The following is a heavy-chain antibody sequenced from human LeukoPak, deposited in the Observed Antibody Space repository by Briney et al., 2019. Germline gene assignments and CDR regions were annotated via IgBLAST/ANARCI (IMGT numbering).Heavy chain of an antibody. CDR3: ARRDTAMVGYFDL. D-gene: IGHD5-18*01. CDR1: GVSISSYY. J-gene: IGHJ2*01. V-gene: IGHV4-59*01. CDR2: IYYSGST. Sequence: SETLSLTCTVSGVSISSYYWSWLRQPPGKGLEWLGYIYYSGSTNYNPSLKSRVTISVDTSKNQFSLKLSSVTAADTAVYYCARRDTAMVGYFDLWGRGTLVTVSS.